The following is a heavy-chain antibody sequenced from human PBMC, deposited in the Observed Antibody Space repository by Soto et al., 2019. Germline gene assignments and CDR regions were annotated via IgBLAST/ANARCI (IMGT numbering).Heavy chain of an antibody. J-gene: IGHJ5*02. V-gene: IGHV1-46*01. CDR1: GDTFTSYY. CDR3: ARSSGGNFGIIIEGSNWFDP. Sequence: ASVKVSCKAPGDTFTSYYLNWVRQAPGQGLEWMGVINPHGGSTQYAQKFQGRVTMTRDTSRSTVYMELRSLRSDDTAIYYCARSSGGNFGIIIEGSNWFDPWGQGTLVTSPQ. CDR2: INPHGGST. D-gene: IGHD3-3*01.